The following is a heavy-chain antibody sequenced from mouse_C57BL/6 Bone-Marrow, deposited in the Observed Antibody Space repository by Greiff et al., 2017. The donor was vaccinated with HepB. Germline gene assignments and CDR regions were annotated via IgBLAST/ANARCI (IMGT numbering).Heavy chain of an antibody. V-gene: IGHV1-59*01. J-gene: IGHJ2*01. CDR1: GYTFTSYW. Sequence: QVQLQQSGAELVRPGTSVKLSCKASGYTFTSYWMHWVKQRPGQGLEWIGVIDPSDSYTNYNQKFKGKATLTVDTSSSTAYMQLSSLTSEDSAVYYCARGPGDYWGQGTTLTVSS. CDR2: IDPSDSYT. CDR3: ARGPGDY.